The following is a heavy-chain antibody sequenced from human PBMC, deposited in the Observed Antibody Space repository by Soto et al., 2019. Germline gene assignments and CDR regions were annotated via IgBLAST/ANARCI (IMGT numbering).Heavy chain of an antibody. CDR1: GGTFSSYA. Sequence: SVKVSCKTSGGTFSSYAISWVRQAPGQGLEWVGEIIPMYGMPNLAHRFQGRVTVTADESTSTVYMEVSSLRSEDTAIYYCARVKENCSTTSCYKFFDFWGQGTLVTVSS. J-gene: IGHJ4*02. CDR2: IIPMYGMP. V-gene: IGHV1-69*13. D-gene: IGHD2-2*02. CDR3: ARVKENCSTTSCYKFFDF.